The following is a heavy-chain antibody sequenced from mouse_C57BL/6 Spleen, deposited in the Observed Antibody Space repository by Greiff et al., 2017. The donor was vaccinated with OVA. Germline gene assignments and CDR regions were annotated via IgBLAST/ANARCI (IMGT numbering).Heavy chain of an antibody. CDR2: ISSGSSTI. J-gene: IGHJ3*01. Sequence: DVKLVESGGGLVKPGGSLKLSCAASGFTFSDYGMHWVRQAPEKGLEWVAYISSGSSTIYYADTVKGRFTISRDNAKNTLFLQMTSLRSEDTAMYYCARPLYYGNYEGFAYWGQGTLVTVSA. D-gene: IGHD2-1*01. CDR3: ARPLYYGNYEGFAY. V-gene: IGHV5-17*01. CDR1: GFTFSDYG.